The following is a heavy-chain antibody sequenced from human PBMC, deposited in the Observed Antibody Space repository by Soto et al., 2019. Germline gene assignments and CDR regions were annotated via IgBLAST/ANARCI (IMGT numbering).Heavy chain of an antibody. J-gene: IGHJ6*02. Sequence: QVQLVQSGAEVKKPGSSVKVSCKASGGTFSSYAISWVRQAPGQGLEWMGGIIPIFGTANYAQKFQGRVTITADESTSTAYMELSSLRSDDKAVYCCARSPEGAAGYYYSGGMDVLVQGTTVTFSS. V-gene: IGHV1-69*01. CDR1: GGTFSSYA. CDR2: IIPIFGTA. CDR3: ARSPEGAAGYYYSGGMDV. D-gene: IGHD2-15*01.